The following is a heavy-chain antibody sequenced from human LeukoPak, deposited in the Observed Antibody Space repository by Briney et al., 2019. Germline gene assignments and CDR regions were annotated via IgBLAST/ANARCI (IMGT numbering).Heavy chain of an antibody. CDR2: ISGSGGST. V-gene: IGHV3-23*01. CDR1: GFTFSNYG. J-gene: IGHJ4*02. D-gene: IGHD3-16*02. CDR3: AKEGLDFAGVFANGFDY. Sequence: GGSLRLSCAASGFTFSNYGMHWVRQAPGKGLEWVSAISGSGGSTYYADSVKGRFTISRDNSKNTLYLQMNSLRAEDTAVYYCAKEGLDFAGVFANGFDYWGQGTLVTVSS.